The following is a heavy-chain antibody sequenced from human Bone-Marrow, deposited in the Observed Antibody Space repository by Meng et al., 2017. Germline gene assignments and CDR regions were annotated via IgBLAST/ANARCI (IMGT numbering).Heavy chain of an antibody. CDR3: ASLDDYGDSNFDY. J-gene: IGHJ4*02. V-gene: IGHV3-9*03. CDR2: ITWNSGTI. CDR1: GFTFNDYA. D-gene: IGHD4-17*01. Sequence: SLKISCAASGFTFNDYAMHWVRQAPGKGLEWVSSITWNSGTIGYADSVKGRFTISRDNAKNSLYLQMNSLRAEDMALYYCASLDDYGDSNFDYWGQGTLVTVSS.